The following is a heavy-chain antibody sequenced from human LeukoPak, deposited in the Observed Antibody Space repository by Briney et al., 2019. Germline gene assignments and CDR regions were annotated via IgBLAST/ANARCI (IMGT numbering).Heavy chain of an antibody. D-gene: IGHD3-3*01. V-gene: IGHV3-21*04. CDR2: ISSSSSYI. CDR3: AKDLQYYDFWSGYHRYYYGMDV. Sequence: GGSLRLPCAASGFTFSSYSMNWVRQAPGKGLEWVSSISSSSSYIYYADSVKGRFTISRDNSKNTLYLQMNSLRAEDTAVYYCAKDLQYYDFWSGYHRYYYGMDVWGQGTTVTVSS. J-gene: IGHJ6*02. CDR1: GFTFSSYS.